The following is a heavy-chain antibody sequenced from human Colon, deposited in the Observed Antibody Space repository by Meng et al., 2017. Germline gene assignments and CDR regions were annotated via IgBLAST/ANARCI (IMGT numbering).Heavy chain of an antibody. CDR1: GGSISSGDYY. V-gene: IGHV4-30-4*01. Sequence: QVQLQESGPGLVKPSQTLSLTCTVSGGSISSGDYYWSWIRQPPGKGLEWIGYIYYSGSTYYNPSLKSRVTISVDTSKNQSSLKLSSVTAADTAVYYCARGSDSSGYYSKAYWYFDLWGRGTLVTVSS. CDR2: IYYSGST. D-gene: IGHD3-22*01. J-gene: IGHJ2*01. CDR3: ARGSDSSGYYSKAYWYFDL.